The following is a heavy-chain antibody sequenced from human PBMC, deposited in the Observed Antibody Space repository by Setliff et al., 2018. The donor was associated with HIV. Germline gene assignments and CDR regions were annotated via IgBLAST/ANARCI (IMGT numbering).Heavy chain of an antibody. J-gene: IGHJ4*02. CDR1: GYTFSSYG. CDR3: ARDRAVAGDNFDY. CDR2: TSPSNGYT. V-gene: IGHV1-18*01. Sequence: ASVKVSCKASGYTFSSYGISWVRQAPGQGLEWMGWTSPSNGYTDYAQKLQGRVTMTTDTSTSTAYMELRSLRSDDTAVYYCARDRAVAGDNFDYWGQGTLVTVSS. D-gene: IGHD6-19*01.